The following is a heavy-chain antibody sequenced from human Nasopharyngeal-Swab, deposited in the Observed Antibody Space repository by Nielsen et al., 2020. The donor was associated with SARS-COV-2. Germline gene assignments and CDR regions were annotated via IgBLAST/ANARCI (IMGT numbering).Heavy chain of an antibody. D-gene: IGHD5-24*01. CDR2: IYGGGTT. CDR3: ARDPRGDGYSFFDY. J-gene: IGHJ4*02. Sequence: VRQAPGKGLEWVSVIYGGGTTEYADSVRGRFTIYRDRSGNTLYLQMNSLRADDTAIYYCARDPRGDGYSFFDYWGQGTEVTVSS. V-gene: IGHV3-53*01.